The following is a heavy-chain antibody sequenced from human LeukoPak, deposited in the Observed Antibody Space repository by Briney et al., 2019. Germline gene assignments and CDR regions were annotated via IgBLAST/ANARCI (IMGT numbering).Heavy chain of an antibody. CDR3: ARIPNLYYGDYVSPAYGMDV. CDR1: GFTFSSYE. CDR2: ISSSGSTI. Sequence: PGGSLRLSCAASGFTFSSYEMNWVRQAPGKGLEWVSYISSSGSTIYYADSVKGRFTISRDNAKNSLYLQMNSLRAEDTAVYYCARIPNLYYGDYVSPAYGMDVWGQGTTVTVSS. J-gene: IGHJ6*02. D-gene: IGHD4-17*01. V-gene: IGHV3-48*03.